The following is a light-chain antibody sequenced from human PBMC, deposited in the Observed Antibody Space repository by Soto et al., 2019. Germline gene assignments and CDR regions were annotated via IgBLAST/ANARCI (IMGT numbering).Light chain of an antibody. CDR2: DDR. Sequence: SYVLTQPPSVSVAPGQTARITCGGNNIGSESVHWYQQKPTQAPVLVVYDDRDRPSGIPERFSGSNSGNTATLTISRVEAGDEADYYCQVWDSSSDHPVFGGGTKLTVL. J-gene: IGLJ3*02. V-gene: IGLV3-21*02. CDR1: NIGSES. CDR3: QVWDSSSDHPV.